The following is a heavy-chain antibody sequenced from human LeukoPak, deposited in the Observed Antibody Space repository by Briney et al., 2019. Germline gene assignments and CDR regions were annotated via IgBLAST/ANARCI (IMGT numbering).Heavy chain of an antibody. CDR3: ARVTRGGYDGYFDY. D-gene: IGHD5-12*01. J-gene: IGHJ4*02. CDR1: GFTFSSYS. V-gene: IGHV3-21*01. Sequence: PGGPLRLSCAASGFTFSSYSMNWVRQAPGKGLEWVSFISTSSSYIYYADSLKGRFTISRDNAKKSLYLQINSLRAEDTAVYYSARVTRGGYDGYFDYWGQGTLVTVSS. CDR2: ISTSSSYI.